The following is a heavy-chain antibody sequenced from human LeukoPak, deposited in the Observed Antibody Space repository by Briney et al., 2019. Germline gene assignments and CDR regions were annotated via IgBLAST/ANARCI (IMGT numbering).Heavy chain of an antibody. CDR1: AFTFSSYS. Sequence: GGSLRLSCAASAFTFSSYSMNWVRQAPGKGLEWVSSISSSSNYTYYADSVKGRFTISRDNAKNSLYLQMKSLRAEDTAVYYCARGKTSQNIVTRKTYNWFDPRGQGTLVTVSS. D-gene: IGHD2/OR15-2a*01. J-gene: IGHJ5*02. CDR3: ARGKTSQNIVTRKTYNWFDP. V-gene: IGHV3-21*01. CDR2: ISSSSNYT.